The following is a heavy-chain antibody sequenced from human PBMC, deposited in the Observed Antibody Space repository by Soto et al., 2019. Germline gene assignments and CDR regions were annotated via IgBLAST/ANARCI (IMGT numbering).Heavy chain of an antibody. CDR3: TRSDYDTSGYTDY. J-gene: IGHJ4*02. D-gene: IGHD3-22*01. CDR2: ISGSGSNT. Sequence: GGSLRLSCAASGFTFSSYAMSWVRQAPGKGLEWVSTISGSGSNTYYADSVKGRFTISRDNAKNSLYLQMNSLRVEDTAVYYCTRSDYDTSGYTDYWGQGTLVTV. V-gene: IGHV3-23*01. CDR1: GFTFSSYA.